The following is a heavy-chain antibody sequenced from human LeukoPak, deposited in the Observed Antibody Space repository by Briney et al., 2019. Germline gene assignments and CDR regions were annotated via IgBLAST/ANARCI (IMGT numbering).Heavy chain of an antibody. V-gene: IGHV4-31*03. Sequence: SQTLSLTCTVSGGSISSGGYYWSWIRQHPGKGLEWIGYIYYSGGTYYNPSLKSRVTISVDTSKNQFSLKLSSVTAADTAVYYCARTSNTAMANYYYYYMDVWGKGTTVTVSS. J-gene: IGHJ6*03. CDR1: GGSISSGGYY. CDR3: ARTSNTAMANYYYYYMDV. D-gene: IGHD5-18*01. CDR2: IYYSGGT.